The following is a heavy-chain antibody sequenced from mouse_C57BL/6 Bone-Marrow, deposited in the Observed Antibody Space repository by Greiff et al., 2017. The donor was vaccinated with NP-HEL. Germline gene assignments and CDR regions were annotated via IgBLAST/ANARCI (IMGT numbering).Heavy chain of an antibody. CDR2: ISSGGDDI. CDR1: GFTFSSYA. J-gene: IGHJ3*01. Sequence: EVKLVESGEGLVKPGGSLKLSCAASGFTFSSYAMSWVRQTPEKRLEWVAYISSGGDDIYYADTVKGRFTISRDNARNTLCLQMSSLRSEDTAMYYCAIKDRDLATFAYWGQGTLVTVSA. V-gene: IGHV5S21*01. CDR3: AIKDRDLATFAY. D-gene: IGHD3-2*01.